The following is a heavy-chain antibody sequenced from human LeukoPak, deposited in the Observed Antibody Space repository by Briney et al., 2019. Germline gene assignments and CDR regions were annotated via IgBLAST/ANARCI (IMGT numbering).Heavy chain of an antibody. V-gene: IGHV3-66*01. CDR1: GFSVSNYY. Sequence: GGSLRLSCAASGFSVSNYYMSWVRQPPGKGLEWVSVMYTGGGRYYGDSVKGRFTISRDNSKNTVFLQMSSLRVEDTALYYCTRGHPSWGADCYRAGGQEPLVPVSS. CDR3: TRGHPSWGADCYRA. D-gene: IGHD2-21*02. J-gene: IGHJ4*02. CDR2: MYTGGGR.